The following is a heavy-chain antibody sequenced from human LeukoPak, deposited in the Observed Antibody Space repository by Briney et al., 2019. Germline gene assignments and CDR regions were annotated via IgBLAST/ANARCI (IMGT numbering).Heavy chain of an antibody. CDR1: GFTFSSYA. CDR2: ISGSGGRT. J-gene: IGHJ4*02. CDR3: AKDVYYDSSGPYVY. D-gene: IGHD3-22*01. V-gene: IGHV3-23*01. Sequence: GGSLRLSCAASGFTFSSYAMSWVRQAPGKGLEWVSAISGSGGRTYYADSVKGRFTISRDNSKNTLFLQMNSPRAEDTAVYYCAKDVYYDSSGPYVYWGQGTLVTVSS.